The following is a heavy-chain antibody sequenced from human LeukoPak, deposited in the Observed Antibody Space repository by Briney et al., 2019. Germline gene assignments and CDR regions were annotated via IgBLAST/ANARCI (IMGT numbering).Heavy chain of an antibody. Sequence: PGGSLRLSCAASGFTFSSYWMSWVRQAPGKGLEWVANIKQDGSENYYVDSVKGRFTISRDNAKNSLYLQMNSLRAEDTAVYYCARLKSYYDSSGYIVGIDYWGQGTLVTVSS. CDR2: IKQDGSEN. D-gene: IGHD3-22*01. CDR3: ARLKSYYDSSGYIVGIDY. CDR1: GFTFSSYW. J-gene: IGHJ4*02. V-gene: IGHV3-7*01.